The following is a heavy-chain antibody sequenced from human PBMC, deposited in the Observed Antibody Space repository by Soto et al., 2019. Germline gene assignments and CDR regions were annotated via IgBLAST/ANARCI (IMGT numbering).Heavy chain of an antibody. D-gene: IGHD2-21*02. V-gene: IGHV3-21*01. J-gene: IGHJ6*02. CDR2: IGTTSSYI. Sequence: EVQLVESGGGLVKPGGSLRLSCAASGFTFGTYTMNWVRQAPGKGLEWVSSIGTTSSYIYYADSVRGRFTISRDNARDSLYLQMSSLRAEDTAVYYCARVMCGDCSTYYYYSMDVWGLGTTVTVSS. CDR3: ARVMCGDCSTYYYYSMDV. CDR1: GFTFGTYT.